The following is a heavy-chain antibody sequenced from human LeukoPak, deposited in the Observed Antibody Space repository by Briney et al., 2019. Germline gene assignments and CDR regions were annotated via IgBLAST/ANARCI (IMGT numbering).Heavy chain of an antibody. D-gene: IGHD3-22*01. Sequence: GGSLRLSCAAPGFTFSSYGMHWVRQAPGKGLEWVAFIRYDGSNKYYADSVKGRFTISRDNSKNTLYLQMNSLRAEDTAVYYCAKDRVITMIVVAAYFDYWGQGTLVTVSS. CDR3: AKDRVITMIVVAAYFDY. CDR2: IRYDGSNK. CDR1: GFTFSSYG. V-gene: IGHV3-30*02. J-gene: IGHJ4*02.